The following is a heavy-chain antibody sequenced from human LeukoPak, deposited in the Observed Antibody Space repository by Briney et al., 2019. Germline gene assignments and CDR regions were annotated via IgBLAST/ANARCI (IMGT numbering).Heavy chain of an antibody. CDR3: ARWGDDKRNDF. Sequence: GGSLRLSCVASGFTFSSHGMHWVRQPPGKGLEWVAVIWYDGSNKYYADSVKGRFTISRDNSKNTLSLQMNSLRVEDTAVYYCARWGDDKRNDFWGPGTLVTVSS. J-gene: IGHJ4*02. D-gene: IGHD2-21*02. V-gene: IGHV3-33*03. CDR1: GFTFSSHG. CDR2: IWYDGSNK.